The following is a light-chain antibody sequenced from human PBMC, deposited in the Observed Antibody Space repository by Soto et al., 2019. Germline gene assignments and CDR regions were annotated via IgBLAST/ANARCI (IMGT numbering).Light chain of an antibody. CDR1: QGISTS. J-gene: IGKJ1*01. CDR3: QQAKTFPWT. CDR2: GAS. V-gene: IGKV1-12*01. Sequence: DVQMTQSPPFVSASVGDRVAITCRASQGISTSLVWYQHKHGKAPELLIFGASNLQTGVPARFSGSGSGTDFTLSITSLQPDDSATYYCQQAKTFPWTFGQGTKVEIK.